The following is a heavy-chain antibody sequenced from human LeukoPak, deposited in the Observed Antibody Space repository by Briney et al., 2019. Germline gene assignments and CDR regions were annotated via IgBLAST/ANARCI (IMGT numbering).Heavy chain of an antibody. CDR3: ARLYSSGWEFDY. V-gene: IGHV4-39*01. Sequence: SETLSLTCTVSGGSISRSSYYWGWIRQPPGKGLEWIGSIYYSGSTYYNPSLKSRVTISVDTSKNQFSLKLSSVTAADTAVYYCARLYSSGWEFDYWGQGTLVTVSS. J-gene: IGHJ4*02. CDR2: IYYSGST. CDR1: GGSISRSSYY. D-gene: IGHD6-19*01.